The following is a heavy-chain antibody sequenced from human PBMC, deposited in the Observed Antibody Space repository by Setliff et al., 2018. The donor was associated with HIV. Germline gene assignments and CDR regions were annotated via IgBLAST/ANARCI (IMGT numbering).Heavy chain of an antibody. CDR2: IYHSGRT. CDR1: GGSISSNSYY. V-gene: IGHV4-39*07. J-gene: IGHJ4*02. CDR3: ARDQPQDYDSLTGYYTGRYFDY. Sequence: SETLSLTCTVSGGSISSNSYYWGWIRPPPGKGLEWIGSIYHSGRTYYNPSLKSRVTISVDTSTNQFSLKLTSVTAADPAVYYCARDQPQDYDSLTGYYTGRYFDYWGRGTLVTVSS. D-gene: IGHD3-9*01.